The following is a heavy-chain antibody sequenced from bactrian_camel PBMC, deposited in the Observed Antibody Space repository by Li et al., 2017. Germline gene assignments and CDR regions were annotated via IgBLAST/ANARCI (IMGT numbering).Heavy chain of an antibody. CDR1: DTYTYYC. Sequence: HVQLVESGGGSVQPGGSLRLSCAAADTYTYYCLGWFRQTPGKEREGVATIDDDGSTTYADSVKGRFTISQDNSKNTLFLQMNVLRPEDTAMYYCAANSVDFCYWGAPTKEGWWGQGTQVTVS. J-gene: IGHJ4*01. V-gene: IGHV3S53*01. CDR3: AANSVDFCYWGAPTKEGW. D-gene: IGHD2*01. CDR2: IDDDGST.